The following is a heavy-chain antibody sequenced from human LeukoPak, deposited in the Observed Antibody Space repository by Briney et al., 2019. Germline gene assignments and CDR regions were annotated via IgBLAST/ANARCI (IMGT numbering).Heavy chain of an antibody. CDR3: AAYYYDSSGYPNRGDY. CDR1: GYTFIGYY. J-gene: IGHJ4*02. CDR2: INPNSGGT. Sequence: ASVKVSCKASGYTFIGYYMHWVRQAPGQGLEWMGWINPNSGGTNYAQKFQGRVTMTRDTSISTAYMELSRLRSDDTAVYYCAAYYYDSSGYPNRGDYWGQGTLVTVSS. V-gene: IGHV1-2*02. D-gene: IGHD3-22*01.